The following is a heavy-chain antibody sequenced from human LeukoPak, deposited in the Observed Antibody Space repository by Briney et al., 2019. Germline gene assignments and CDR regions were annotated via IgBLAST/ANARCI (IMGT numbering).Heavy chain of an antibody. CDR3: AKVKRPYCSGGSCSSYYYGMDV. J-gene: IGHJ6*02. D-gene: IGHD2-15*01. V-gene: IGHV3-30*18. CDR2: ISYDGRKK. CDR1: GFTFRSYG. Sequence: PGGSVRLSCGASGFTFRSYGMQGVDQAPGRGVEGVAGISYDGRKKYYADSLKGRFTISRDNSKTPLYLQMNSLRAEDTAVYYSAKVKRPYCSGGSCSSYYYGMDVWGQATTVTVSS.